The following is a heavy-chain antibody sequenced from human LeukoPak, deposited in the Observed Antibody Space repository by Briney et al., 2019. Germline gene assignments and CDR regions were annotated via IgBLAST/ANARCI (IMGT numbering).Heavy chain of an antibody. CDR2: IYPGDSDT. D-gene: IGHD2-2*02. Sequence: GESLQISCQGSGYSFTSYWIGWVRQMPGKGLECMGIIYPGDSDTRYSPSFQGQVTISADKSISTAYLQWSSLKASDTAIYYCARFATAIPEYFDYWGQGTLVTVSS. CDR3: ARFATAIPEYFDY. CDR1: GYSFTSYW. V-gene: IGHV5-51*01. J-gene: IGHJ4*02.